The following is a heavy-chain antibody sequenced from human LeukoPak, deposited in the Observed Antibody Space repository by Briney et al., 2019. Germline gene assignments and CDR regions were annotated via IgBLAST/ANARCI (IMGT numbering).Heavy chain of an antibody. CDR1: GFTFSSYA. V-gene: IGHV3-23*01. CDR3: ARSMVRIDY. J-gene: IGHJ4*02. CDR2: ISGSGDST. D-gene: IGHD3-10*01. Sequence: GGSLRLSCAASGFTFSSYAMSWVRQAPGKGLEWVSSISGSGDSTYYADSVKGRFTISRDNSKNTLYLRMNSLRAEDTAVYYCARSMVRIDYWGQGTLVTVSS.